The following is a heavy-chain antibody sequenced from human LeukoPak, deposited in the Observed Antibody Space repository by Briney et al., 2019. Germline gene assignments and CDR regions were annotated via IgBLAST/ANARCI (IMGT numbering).Heavy chain of an antibody. CDR1: GGTFSSYA. CDR2: IIPIFGTA. D-gene: IGHD6-6*01. J-gene: IGHJ3*02. V-gene: IGHV1-69*13. Sequence: SVKVSCKASGGTFSSYAISWVRQAPGQGLEWMGGIIPIFGTANYAQKFQGRVTITADESTSTAYMELSSLRSEDMAVYYCARAASSSTAAAFDIWGQGTMVTVSS. CDR3: ARAASSSTAAAFDI.